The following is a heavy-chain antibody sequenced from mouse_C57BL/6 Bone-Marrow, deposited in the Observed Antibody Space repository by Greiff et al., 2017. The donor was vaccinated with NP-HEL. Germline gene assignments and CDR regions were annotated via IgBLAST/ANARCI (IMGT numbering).Heavy chain of an antibody. V-gene: IGHV5-4*01. J-gene: IGHJ4*01. CDR2: ISDGGSYT. D-gene: IGHD4-1*01. CDR3: ARDRDWDDAMDY. CDR1: GFTFSSYA. Sequence: VQLKESGGGLVKPGGSLKLSCAASGFTFSSYAMSWVRQTPEKRLEWVATISDGGSYTYYPDNVKGRFTISRDNAKNNLYLQMSHLKSEDTAMYYCARDRDWDDAMDYWGQGTSVTVSS.